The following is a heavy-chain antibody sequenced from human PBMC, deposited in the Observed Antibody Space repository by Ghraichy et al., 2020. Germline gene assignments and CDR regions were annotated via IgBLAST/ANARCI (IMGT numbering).Heavy chain of an antibody. CDR1: GYTLTELS. V-gene: IGHV1-24*01. CDR3: AAVAGMQLLLDAFDI. CDR2: FDPEDGET. J-gene: IGHJ3*02. D-gene: IGHD6-19*01. Sequence: ASVKVSCKVSGYTLTELSMHWVRQAPGKGLEWMGGFDPEDGETIYAQKFQGRVTMTEDTSTDTAYMELSSLRSEDTAVYYCAAVAGMQLLLDAFDIWGQGTMVTVSS.